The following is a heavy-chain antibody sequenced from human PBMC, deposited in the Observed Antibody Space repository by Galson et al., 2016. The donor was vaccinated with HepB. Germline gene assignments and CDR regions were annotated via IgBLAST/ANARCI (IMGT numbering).Heavy chain of an antibody. CDR3: ARGYCGGDCYSPYYFDY. Sequence: SLRLSCAASGFTFSSYWMHWVRRVQGKGLVWVSRIHSDGSSTSYAGSVKGRFTISRDNAKNTLYLQMNSLRAEDTAVYYCARGYCGGDCYSPYYFDYWGQGTLVTVSS. D-gene: IGHD2-21*02. J-gene: IGHJ4*02. CDR1: GFTFSSYW. V-gene: IGHV3-74*01. CDR2: IHSDGSST.